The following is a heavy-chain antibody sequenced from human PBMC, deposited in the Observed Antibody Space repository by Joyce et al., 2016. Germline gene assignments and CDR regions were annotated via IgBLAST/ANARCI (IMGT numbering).Heavy chain of an antibody. J-gene: IGHJ4*02. CDR1: GFTFSRHL. CDR2: IDDDGTNI. D-gene: IGHD3-3*01. Sequence: EVQLVESGGGLVQPGGSVKLSCAASGFTFSRHLMHWVRQAPGKGPVSVSRIDDDGTNIRYAGFVAGRFIISRDNAKNTLYLQLSNLRVEDTAIYYCATIFGVFVSDSFDNWGQGTLVTVSS. CDR3: ATIFGVFVSDSFDN. V-gene: IGHV3-74*01.